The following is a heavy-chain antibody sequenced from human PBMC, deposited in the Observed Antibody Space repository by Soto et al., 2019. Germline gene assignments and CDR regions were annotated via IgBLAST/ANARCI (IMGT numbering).Heavy chain of an antibody. D-gene: IGHD3-10*01. J-gene: IGHJ6*02. V-gene: IGHV3-23*01. CDR1: GFTFSSYA. CDR2: ITGSGGST. Sequence: EVQLLESGGGLVQPGGSLRLSCAASGFTFSSYAMSWVRQSPGKGLTWVSVITGSGGSTYYADSVKGRFTISRDHSKNTLYLQMNSLGDEDTAVYYCAIALTVVRGLIYYGMDVWGQGTTVTVSS. CDR3: AIALTVVRGLIYYGMDV.